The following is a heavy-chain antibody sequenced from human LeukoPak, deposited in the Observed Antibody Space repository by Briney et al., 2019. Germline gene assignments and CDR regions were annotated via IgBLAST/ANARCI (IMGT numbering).Heavy chain of an antibody. J-gene: IGHJ4*02. V-gene: IGHV5-51*01. Sequence: GESLKISCKGSGYSFTSYWIGWVRQMPGKGLEWMGIIYPGDSDTRYSPSFQGQVTISADKSISTAYLQWSSLKASDTAMYYCARPLMGATGGYYFDYWGQGTLVTVSS. D-gene: IGHD1-26*01. CDR2: IYPGDSDT. CDR1: GYSFTSYW. CDR3: ARPLMGATGGYYFDY.